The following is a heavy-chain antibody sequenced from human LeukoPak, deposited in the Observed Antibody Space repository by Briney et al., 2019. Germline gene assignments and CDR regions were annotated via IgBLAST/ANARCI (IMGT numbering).Heavy chain of an antibody. Sequence: GGSLRLSCAASGVTFSSYGMHWVRQVPGKGLEWVAVIWYDGSDKYYADSVKGRFTISRGNSKNTLYLQMNSLRAEDTAVYYCARERADGFDIWGQGTMVTVSA. CDR1: GVTFSSYG. V-gene: IGHV3-33*01. CDR3: ARERADGFDI. J-gene: IGHJ3*02. CDR2: IWYDGSDK.